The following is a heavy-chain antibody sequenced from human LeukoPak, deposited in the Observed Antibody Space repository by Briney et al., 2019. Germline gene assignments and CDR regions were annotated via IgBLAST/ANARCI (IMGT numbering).Heavy chain of an antibody. CDR1: GLTFSNSW. D-gene: IGHD1-14*01. CDR2: IKKDGSET. CDR3: LQYNSENT. V-gene: IGHV3-7*01. J-gene: IGHJ5*02. Sequence: GGSLRLSCVASGLTFSNSWMTWVRQAPGKGLEWVANIKKDGSETHYVDSVRGRFTVSRDNDKNSLYLEMNSLRDEDTAVYYCLQYNSENTWGQGTLVTVSS.